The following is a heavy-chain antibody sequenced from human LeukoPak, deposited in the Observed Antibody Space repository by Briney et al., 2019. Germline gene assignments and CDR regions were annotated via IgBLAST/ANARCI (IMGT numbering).Heavy chain of an antibody. V-gene: IGHV3-21*04. J-gene: IGHJ5*02. CDR1: GFTFGSYS. CDR3: AKNMEYYYGSGADP. D-gene: IGHD3-10*01. Sequence: PGGSLRLSCAASGFTFGSYSMNWVRQVPGKGLQWVSSISSTSSYIYYADSVKGRFTVSRDNAKNTLYLQMNSLRAEDTAVYYCAKNMEYYYGSGADPWGQGTLVTVSS. CDR2: ISSTSSYI.